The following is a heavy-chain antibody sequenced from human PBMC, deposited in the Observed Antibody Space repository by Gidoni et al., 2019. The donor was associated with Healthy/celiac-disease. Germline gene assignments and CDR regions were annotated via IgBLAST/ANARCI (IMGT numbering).Heavy chain of an antibody. D-gene: IGHD3-22*01. Sequence: QVQLVQSGAEVKKPGASVKVSCKASGYTFPSYGLSWVRQAPGQGLEWMGWISAYNGNTNYAQKLQGRVTMTTDTSTSTAYMELRSLRSDDTAVYYCARVLGGDSSGYYGRYFDYWGQGTLVTVSS. CDR1: GYTFPSYG. J-gene: IGHJ4*02. CDR3: ARVLGGDSSGYYGRYFDY. CDR2: ISAYNGNT. V-gene: IGHV1-18*01.